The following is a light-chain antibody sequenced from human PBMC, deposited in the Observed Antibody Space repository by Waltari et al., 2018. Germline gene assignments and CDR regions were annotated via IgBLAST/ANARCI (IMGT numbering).Light chain of an antibody. CDR2: DKN. J-gene: IGLJ2*01. CDR3: HSRDASGVGGS. CDR1: GLSSYY. Sequence: SSELTQDPAVSVAMGQPVTITCQGNGLSSYYARWYQQRPGQAPILIMYDKNNRPSGVPDRFSGSNSDNTASLTITGAQAEDEASYYCHSRDASGVGGSFGGGTKLTVL. V-gene: IGLV3-19*01.